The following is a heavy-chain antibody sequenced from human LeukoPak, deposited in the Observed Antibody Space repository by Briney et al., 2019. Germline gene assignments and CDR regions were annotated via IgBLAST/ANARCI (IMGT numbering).Heavy chain of an antibody. CDR1: GFTFSRYA. D-gene: IGHD6-6*01. CDR2: ISSSSSYI. CDR3: ARDRSANSRVYYFDY. J-gene: IGHJ4*02. V-gene: IGHV3-21*01. Sequence: PGKSLRLSCAASGFTFSRYAMHWVRQAPGKGLEWVSSISSSSSYIYYADSVKGRFTISRDNAKNSLYLQMNSLRAEDTAVYYCARDRSANSRVYYFDYWGQGTLVTVSS.